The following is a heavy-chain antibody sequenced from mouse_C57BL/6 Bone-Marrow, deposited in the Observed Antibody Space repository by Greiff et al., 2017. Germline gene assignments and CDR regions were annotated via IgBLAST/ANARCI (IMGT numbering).Heavy chain of an antibody. CDR3: ARDYYGSSYGYVDY. CDR1: GYTFTSYG. CDR2: IYPRSGNT. J-gene: IGHJ2*01. D-gene: IGHD1-1*01. Sequence: VMLVESGAELARPGASVKLSCTASGYTFTSYGISWVKQRTGQGLEWIGEIYPRSGNTYYNEKFKGKATLTADTSSSIVNMEPRSLTSEDSAVYFCARDYYGSSYGYVDYWGQGTTLTVSS. V-gene: IGHV1-81*01.